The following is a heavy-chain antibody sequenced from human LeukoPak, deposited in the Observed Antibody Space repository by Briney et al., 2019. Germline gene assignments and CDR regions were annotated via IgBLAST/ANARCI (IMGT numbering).Heavy chain of an antibody. J-gene: IGHJ6*02. CDR2: IIPILGIA. CDR1: GGTFSSYA. Sequence: GASVEVSCKASGGTFSSYAISWVRQAPGQGLEWMGRIIPILGIANYAQKFQGRVTITADKSTSTAYMELSSLRSEDTAVYYCARDLRYSGSYPDNDYYYYYGMDVWGQGTTVTVSS. CDR3: ARDLRYSGSYPDNDYYYYYGMDV. V-gene: IGHV1-69*04. D-gene: IGHD1-26*01.